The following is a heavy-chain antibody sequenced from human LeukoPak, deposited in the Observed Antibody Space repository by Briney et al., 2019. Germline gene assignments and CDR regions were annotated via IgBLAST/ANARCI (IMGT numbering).Heavy chain of an antibody. V-gene: IGHV1-8*03. Sequence: GASVKASAKPSDYTFTTYDINWVRQAPGQGLNWRGWMNPNSGNTGYAQKFQGRVTITRNTSISTAYMELSSLRSEDTAVYYCARVNSNYYYMDVWGKGTTVTVSS. J-gene: IGHJ6*03. CDR3: ARVNSNYYYMDV. CDR1: DYTFTTYD. D-gene: IGHD2-21*01. CDR2: MNPNSGNT.